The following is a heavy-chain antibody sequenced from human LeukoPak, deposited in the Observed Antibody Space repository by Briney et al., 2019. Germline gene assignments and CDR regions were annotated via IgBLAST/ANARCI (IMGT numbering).Heavy chain of an antibody. CDR1: AYTFTICD. CDR2: ISGYNGNT. D-gene: IGHD3-10*01. Sequence: ASVKVSFKASAYTFTICDISWVRQAPGQGLEWMGWISGYNGNTNYAQKLQGRVTMTTDTSTSTAYMELRSLRSDDTAVYYCARDNYYRSGSFIRWFDPWGQGTLVTVSS. CDR3: ARDNYYRSGSFIRWFDP. J-gene: IGHJ5*02. V-gene: IGHV1-18*01.